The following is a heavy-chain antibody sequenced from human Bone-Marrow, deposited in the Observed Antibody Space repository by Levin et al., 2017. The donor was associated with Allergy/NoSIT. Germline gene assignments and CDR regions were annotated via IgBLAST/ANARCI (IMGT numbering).Heavy chain of an antibody. Sequence: GESLKISCAASGFSFSEAWMSWVRQAPGKGLEWVGRIKSIPDGGTTDYAAPVKGRFTISRDDSKNTLYLQMNSLKTEDTAVYYCSTGRICSGNCYSGPLQHWGQGTLVTVSS. D-gene: IGHD2-21*02. J-gene: IGHJ1*01. V-gene: IGHV3-15*01. CDR2: IKSIPDGGTT. CDR1: GFSFSEAW. CDR3: STGRICSGNCYSGPLQH.